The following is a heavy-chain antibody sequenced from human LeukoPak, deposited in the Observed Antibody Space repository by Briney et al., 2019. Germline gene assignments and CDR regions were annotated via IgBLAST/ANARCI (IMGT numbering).Heavy chain of an antibody. D-gene: IGHD2-15*01. CDR3: AVVAATLAY. CDR1: GGSISSGDYY. Sequence: KPSETLSLTCTVSGGSISSGDYYWRRIRQPPGKGLEWIGYIYDSGSTYYNPSLESRVTMSVDTSKNQFSLKLSSVTAADTAVYYCAVVAATLAYWGQGTLVTVSS. J-gene: IGHJ4*02. V-gene: IGHV4-30-4*01. CDR2: IYDSGST.